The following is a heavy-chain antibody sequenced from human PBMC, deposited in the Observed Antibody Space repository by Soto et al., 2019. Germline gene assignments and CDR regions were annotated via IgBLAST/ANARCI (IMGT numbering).Heavy chain of an antibody. Sequence: SVKVSCKASGGTFSSYAISCVRQAPGQGLEWMGGIIPIFGTANYAQKFQGRVTITADESTSTAYMELSSLRSEDTAVYYCARELQGSYDILTGYYMVDAFDIWGQGTMVTVSS. J-gene: IGHJ3*02. CDR3: ARELQGSYDILTGYYMVDAFDI. CDR2: IIPIFGTA. D-gene: IGHD3-9*01. CDR1: GGTFSSYA. V-gene: IGHV1-69*13.